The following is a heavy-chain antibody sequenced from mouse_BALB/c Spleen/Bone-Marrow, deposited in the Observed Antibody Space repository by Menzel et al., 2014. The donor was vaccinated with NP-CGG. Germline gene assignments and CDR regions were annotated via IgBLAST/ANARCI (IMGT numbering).Heavy chain of an antibody. CDR3: ARAGGNCEDYVMDY. Sequence: QVQLQQSGSVLVRPGASVKLSCKTSGYTFTSSWIHWAKQRPGQGLEWIGEIHPNSGNTNYNEKFKDKATMTVDTSSRTAYVDLSSLTSEDSAVYYCARAGGNCEDYVMDYWGQGTSVTVSS. V-gene: IGHV1S130*01. J-gene: IGHJ4*01. D-gene: IGHD2-1*01. CDR2: IHPNSGNT. CDR1: GYTFTSSW.